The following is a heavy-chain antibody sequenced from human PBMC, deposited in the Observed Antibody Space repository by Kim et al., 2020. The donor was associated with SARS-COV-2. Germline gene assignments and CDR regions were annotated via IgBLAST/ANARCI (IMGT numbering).Heavy chain of an antibody. V-gene: IGHV3-74*01. D-gene: IGHD6-19*01. CDR1: GFTFSSYW. CDR2: INSDGSST. J-gene: IGHJ2*01. Sequence: GGSLRLSCAASGFTFSSYWMHWVHQAPGKGLVWVSRINSDGSSTTYADSVKGRFTISRDNAKSTLYLHMNSLRAEDTAVYYCARPAVAATNWYFDLWGRGTLVTVSS. CDR3: ARPAVAATNWYFDL.